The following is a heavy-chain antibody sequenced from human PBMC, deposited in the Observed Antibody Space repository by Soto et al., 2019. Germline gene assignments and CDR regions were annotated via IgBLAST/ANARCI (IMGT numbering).Heavy chain of an antibody. V-gene: IGHV3-30*18. Sequence: SLRLSCAASAFTFNNFAMHWVRQAPGKGLEWVAVISSHGNDKYYADSVKGRFTISRDNSKNTLYLQMNSLRAEDTAVYYCAKDREIAAAGYNFDYWGQGTLVTVSS. CDR3: AKDREIAAAGYNFDY. D-gene: IGHD6-13*01. CDR1: AFTFNNFA. J-gene: IGHJ4*02. CDR2: ISSHGNDK.